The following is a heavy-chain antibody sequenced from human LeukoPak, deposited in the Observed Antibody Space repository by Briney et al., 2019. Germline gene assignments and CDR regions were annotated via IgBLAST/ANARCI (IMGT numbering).Heavy chain of an antibody. Sequence: SETLSLTCTVSGGSISSSTYYWGWIRQPPGKGLEWIGSIYYSGSTYYNPSLKSRVTLSIDTSRKQFSLNLRSVTVADAGIYYCTRMTTGHDYWGQGTLVTVSS. J-gene: IGHJ4*02. CDR2: IYYSGST. V-gene: IGHV4-39*07. CDR1: GGSISSSTYY. CDR3: TRMTTGHDY. D-gene: IGHD4-17*01.